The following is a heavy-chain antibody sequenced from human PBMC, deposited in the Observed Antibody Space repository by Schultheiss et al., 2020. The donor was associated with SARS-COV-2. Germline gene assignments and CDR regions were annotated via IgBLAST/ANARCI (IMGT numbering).Heavy chain of an antibody. D-gene: IGHD4-17*01. J-gene: IGHJ4*02. CDR1: GYTFINYD. Sequence: ASVKVSCKASGYTFINYDIGWVRQAPGQGLEWVGWISPYTGYTNSAQDFKGRVTLTTDTSTSTAYMELRSLRSDDTAVYYCASGGDYTSEYLDYWGQGTLVTVSS. CDR2: ISPYTGYT. V-gene: IGHV1-18*01. CDR3: ASGGDYTSEYLDY.